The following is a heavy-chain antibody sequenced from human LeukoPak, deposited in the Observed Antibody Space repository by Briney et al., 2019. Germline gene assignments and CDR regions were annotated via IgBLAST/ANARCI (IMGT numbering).Heavy chain of an antibody. CDR2: INHSGST. CDR3: ASLGYYYGSGSYYHNWFDP. J-gene: IGHJ5*02. V-gene: IGHV4-34*01. Sequence: SETLSLTCAVYGGSFSGYYWSWIRQPPGKGLEWIGEINHSGSTNYNPSLKSRVTISVDTSKNQFSLKLSSVTAADTAVYYCASLGYYYGSGSYYHNWFDPWGQGTLVTVSS. CDR1: GGSFSGYY. D-gene: IGHD3-10*01.